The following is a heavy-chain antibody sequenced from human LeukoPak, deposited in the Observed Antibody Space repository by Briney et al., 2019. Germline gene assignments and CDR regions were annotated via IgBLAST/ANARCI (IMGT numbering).Heavy chain of an antibody. D-gene: IGHD3-22*01. V-gene: IGHV3-30*03. Sequence: PGRSLRLSCEASGFTFSNYGMHWVRQAPGKGLEWVAVISSDGTTKYYGDSVKGRFTVSRDSSKNTLYLDLNSLRAEDTAVYYCARDGGVYDSSGYLVDPWGQGTLVTVSS. CDR2: ISSDGTTK. CDR1: GFTFSNYG. J-gene: IGHJ5*02. CDR3: ARDGGVYDSSGYLVDP.